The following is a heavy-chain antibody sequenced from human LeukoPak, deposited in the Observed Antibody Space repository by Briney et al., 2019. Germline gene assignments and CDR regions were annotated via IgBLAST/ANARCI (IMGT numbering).Heavy chain of an antibody. V-gene: IGHV3-33*01. CDR2: IWYDGSNK. D-gene: IGHD3-22*01. J-gene: IGHJ4*02. Sequence: GGSLRLSCAASGFTFSSYGMHWVRQAPGKGLEWVAVIWYDGSNKYYADSVKGRFTISRDNSKNTLYLQMNSLRAEDTAVYYCARAALRYYDSSVLYWGQGTLVTVSS. CDR3: ARAALRYYDSSVLY. CDR1: GFTFSSYG.